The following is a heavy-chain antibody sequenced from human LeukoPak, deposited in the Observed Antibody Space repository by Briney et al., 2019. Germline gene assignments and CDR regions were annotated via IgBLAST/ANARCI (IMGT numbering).Heavy chain of an antibody. CDR3: ARGPLGYCSGGRCYREENFDY. CDR1: GFTVSSNY. Sequence: PGGSLRLSCAASGFTVSSNYMSWVRQAPGKGLEWVANIKQDGSEKYYVDSVKGRFTISRDNARNSLYLQINSLRAEDTAVYYCARGPLGYCSGGRCYREENFDYWGQGTLVTVSS. CDR2: IKQDGSEK. V-gene: IGHV3-7*01. D-gene: IGHD2-15*01. J-gene: IGHJ4*02.